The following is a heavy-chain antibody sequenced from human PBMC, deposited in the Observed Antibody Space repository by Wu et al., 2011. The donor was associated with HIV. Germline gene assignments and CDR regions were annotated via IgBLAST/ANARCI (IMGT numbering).Heavy chain of an antibody. Sequence: EVQLVQSGAEVKKPGATVKISCKVSGYTFSDYYMHWVQQAPGKGLEWMGFVDPEDGETNYAQNFQGRVTITADESTNTAYMELTSLRSADTAVYYCATGPLSDLGIGDLDYFHYYLEDWGKGTTVSVSS. D-gene: IGHD7-27*01. CDR3: ATGPLSDLGIGDLDYFHYYLED. CDR1: GYTFSDYY. V-gene: IGHV1-69-2*01. J-gene: IGHJ6*03. CDR2: VDPEDGET.